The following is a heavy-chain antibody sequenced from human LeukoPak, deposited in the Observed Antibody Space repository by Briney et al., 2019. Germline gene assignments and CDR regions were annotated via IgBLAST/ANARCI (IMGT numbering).Heavy chain of an antibody. D-gene: IGHD4-17*01. V-gene: IGHV4-61*02. Sequence: MTSQTLSLTCTVSGGSISSGNYCWNWIRQPAGKGLEWIGRIYTSGTTNYDPSLKSRVTISVDTSKNQFSLTLSSVTAADTAVYYCARMGTVTTKFAPWGQGTLVTVSS. CDR1: GGSISSGNYC. CDR3: ARMGTVTTKFAP. CDR2: IYTSGTT. J-gene: IGHJ5*02.